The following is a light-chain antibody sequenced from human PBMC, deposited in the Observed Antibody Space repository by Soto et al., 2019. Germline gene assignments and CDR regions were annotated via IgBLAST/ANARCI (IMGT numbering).Light chain of an antibody. Sequence: DIQMTQSPSSLSAFVGDRVTITCRASQTIGTYLNWYQQETGRAPKLLIYAASRLQGGVPSRFSGSGSGTDFTLTISSLQPEDFATYYCQQSLSLPYTFGQGTKLEIK. CDR2: AAS. V-gene: IGKV1-39*01. CDR3: QQSLSLPYT. J-gene: IGKJ2*01. CDR1: QTIGTY.